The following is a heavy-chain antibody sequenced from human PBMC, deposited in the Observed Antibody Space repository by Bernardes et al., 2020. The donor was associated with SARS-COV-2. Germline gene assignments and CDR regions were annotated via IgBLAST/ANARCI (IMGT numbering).Heavy chain of an antibody. D-gene: IGHD7-27*01. V-gene: IGHV3-21*06. CDR2: ISHSGGYN. Sequence: GGSLRLSCAASGFTFNDYYITWVRQAPGRGLEWVASISHSGGYNYYAGSVMGRFSISRDNPKNSLFLQMNSLRAEDTAVYYCARAEGVGRVWGSFDYWGQGTRVTVSA. CDR3: ARAEGVGRVWGSFDY. J-gene: IGHJ4*02. CDR1: GFTFNDYY.